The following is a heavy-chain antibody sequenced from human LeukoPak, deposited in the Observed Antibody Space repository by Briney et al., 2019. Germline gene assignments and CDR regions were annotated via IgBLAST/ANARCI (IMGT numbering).Heavy chain of an antibody. D-gene: IGHD6-13*01. Sequence: SETLSLTCTVSGGSISSGAYYWGWIRQPPGKGLKWIGSIYYSGSTYYTPSLKSRVTISVDTSKNQFSLKLSSVTAADTAVYYCARVKRDPYSSILYWGQGTLVTVSS. CDR2: IYYSGST. CDR3: ARVKRDPYSSILY. J-gene: IGHJ4*02. CDR1: GGSISSGAYY. V-gene: IGHV4-39*01.